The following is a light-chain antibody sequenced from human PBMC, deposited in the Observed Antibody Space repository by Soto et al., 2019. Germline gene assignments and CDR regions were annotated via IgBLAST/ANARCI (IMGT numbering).Light chain of an antibody. CDR2: GAS. Sequence: EIVLTQSPGTLSLSPGERATLSCRASQSVSSSYVAWYQQRPGQAPRLLIYGASSRASGIPDRFSGSGSGTDFTLTISRLEPEDVAVYYCQQDGSSPRTFGGGTKVEIK. J-gene: IGKJ4*01. V-gene: IGKV3-20*01. CDR1: QSVSSSY. CDR3: QQDGSSPRT.